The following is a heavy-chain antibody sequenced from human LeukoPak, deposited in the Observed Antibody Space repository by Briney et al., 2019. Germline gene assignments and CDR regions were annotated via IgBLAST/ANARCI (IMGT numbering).Heavy chain of an antibody. CDR1: GFTFSSSA. CDR2: ITGNGATT. CDR3: AKERRRVDTAMVRSYYFEN. D-gene: IGHD5-18*01. J-gene: IGHJ4*02. V-gene: IGHV3-23*01. Sequence: GGSLRLSCAASGFTFSSSAMSWVRQTPGKGREWVSSITGNGATTYYSDSVKGRFTISRDNSKNTLSLQMNSLRAEDTAVYFCAKERRRVDTAMVRSYYFENWGQGTLVTVSS.